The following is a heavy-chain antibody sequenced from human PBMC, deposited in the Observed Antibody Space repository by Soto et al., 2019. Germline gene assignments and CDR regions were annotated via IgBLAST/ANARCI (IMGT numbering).Heavy chain of an antibody. J-gene: IGHJ6*02. CDR2: ISSSSSTI. V-gene: IGHV3-48*02. CDR1: GFTFSSYS. Sequence: GGSLRLSCAASGFTFSSYSMNWVRQAPGKGLEWVSYISSSSSTIYYADSVKGRFTISRDNAKNSLYLQMNSLRDEDTAVYYCARSLVATITHLNYYGMDVWGQGTTVTVSS. D-gene: IGHD5-12*01. CDR3: ARSLVATITHLNYYGMDV.